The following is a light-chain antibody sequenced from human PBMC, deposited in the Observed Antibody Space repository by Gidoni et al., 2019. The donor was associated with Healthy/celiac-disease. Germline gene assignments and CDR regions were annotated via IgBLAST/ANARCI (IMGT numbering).Light chain of an antibody. CDR2: DNN. J-gene: IGLJ2*01. CDR3: GTWDSSLSAVV. V-gene: IGLV1-51*01. Sequence: QSVLTPPPSVSAAPGQKVTISCSGSSSNIGNNYVSWYQQLPGTAPKLPIYDNNNRVSGSKSGTSATLGITGLQTGDEADYYCGTWDSSLSAVVFGGGTKLTVL. CDR1: SSNIGNNY.